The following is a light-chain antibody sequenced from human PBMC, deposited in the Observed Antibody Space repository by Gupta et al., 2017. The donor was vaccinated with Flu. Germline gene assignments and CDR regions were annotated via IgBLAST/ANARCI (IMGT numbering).Light chain of an antibody. CDR1: SSNIGSNT. Sequence: VTISCSGSSSNIGSNTVNWYQQFPGTAPKLLIYNNSQRPSGVPDRFSGSKSGTSASLAISGLQSEDEADYYCAAWDDTLNGARVFGGGTKLTVL. CDR3: AAWDDTLNGARV. CDR2: NNS. J-gene: IGLJ2*01. V-gene: IGLV1-44*01.